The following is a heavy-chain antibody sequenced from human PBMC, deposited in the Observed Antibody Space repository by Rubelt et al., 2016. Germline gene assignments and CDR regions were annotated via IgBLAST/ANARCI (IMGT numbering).Heavy chain of an antibody. CDR2: IYYSGST. CDR1: GYSISSGYY. D-gene: IGHD2-21*01. Sequence: QVQLQESGPGLVKPSETLSLTCTVSGYSISSGYYWGWTRQPPGKGLEWIGYIYYSGSTNYNPSLKSRVTISVDTSKNQFSLKLSSVTAADTAVYYCARGLGWCPLWGQGTVVTVSS. V-gene: IGHV4-38-2*02. CDR3: ARGLGWCPL. J-gene: IGHJ4*02.